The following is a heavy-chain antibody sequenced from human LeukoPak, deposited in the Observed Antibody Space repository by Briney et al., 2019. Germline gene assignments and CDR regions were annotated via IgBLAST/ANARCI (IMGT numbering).Heavy chain of an antibody. Sequence: GGSLRLSCAASGFTFSNAWMSWVRQAPGKGLEWGGRIKSKTDGGTTDYAAPVKGRFTISRDDSKNTLYLQMNSLKTEDTAVYYCTRIFYYGTRGYYPDFWGQGTLVSVSS. J-gene: IGHJ4*02. V-gene: IGHV3-15*01. CDR1: GFTFSNAW. CDR2: IKSKTDGGTT. CDR3: TRIFYYGTRGYYPDF. D-gene: IGHD3-22*01.